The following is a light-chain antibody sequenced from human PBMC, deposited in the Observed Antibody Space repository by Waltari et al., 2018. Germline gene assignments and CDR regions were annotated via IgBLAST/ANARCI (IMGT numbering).Light chain of an antibody. CDR3: SSYTLTNPVV. J-gene: IGLJ2*01. V-gene: IGLV2-14*03. CDR2: DVS. CDR1: RNDIGANDY. Sequence: QSVVTQPASVSGSPGQSISISCPGTRNDIGANDYVSWYQQHPGRAPQLVIYDVSVRPSGVSIRFSGSKSGNTASLTISGLQAEDEALYYCSSYTLTNPVVFGGGTKLTVL.